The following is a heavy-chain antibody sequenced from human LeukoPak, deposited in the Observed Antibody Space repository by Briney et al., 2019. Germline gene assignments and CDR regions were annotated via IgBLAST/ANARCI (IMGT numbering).Heavy chain of an antibody. D-gene: IGHD3-16*02. V-gene: IGHV3-23*01. Sequence: GGSLRLSCAAPGFTFSSYAMSWVRQAPGKGLEWVSAISGSGGSTYYADSVKGRFTISRDNSKNTLYLQMNSLRAEDTAVYYCAKDPHPYDYVWGSYRYWGQGTLVTVSS. CDR2: ISGSGGST. J-gene: IGHJ4*02. CDR1: GFTFSSYA. CDR3: AKDPHPYDYVWGSYRY.